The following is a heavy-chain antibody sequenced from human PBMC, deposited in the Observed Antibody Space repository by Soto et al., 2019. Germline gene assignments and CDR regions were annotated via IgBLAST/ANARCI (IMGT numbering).Heavy chain of an antibody. CDR3: ATHRSGRFLEWLPEGSLGY. D-gene: IGHD3-3*01. V-gene: IGHV1-24*01. CDR1: GYTLTDLS. CDR2: FDPEDGET. Sequence: QVQLVQSGAEVKKPGASVKVSCKVSGYTLTDLSMQWVRQAPGKGLEWMGGFDPEDGETIYAQKFRGRVTMTEDKATDSAYMEPGILRSEDTAVYYCATHRSGRFLEWLPEGSLGYWGQGALVTVSS. J-gene: IGHJ4*02.